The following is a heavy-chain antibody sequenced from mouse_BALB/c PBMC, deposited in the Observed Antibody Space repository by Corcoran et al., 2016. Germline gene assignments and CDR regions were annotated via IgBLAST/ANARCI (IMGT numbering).Heavy chain of an antibody. CDR2: ISYDGSN. V-gene: IGHV3-6*02. CDR3: ATLLRPFDY. Sequence: DVQLQESGPGLVKPSQSLSLPCSVTVYSITRGYYWNWIRQFPGNKLEWMGYISYDGSNNYNPTLKNRISITRDTAKNQFFLKLNSVTTEDTATYYCATLLRPFDYWGQGTTLTVSS. J-gene: IGHJ2*01. D-gene: IGHD1-2*01. CDR1: VYSITRGYY.